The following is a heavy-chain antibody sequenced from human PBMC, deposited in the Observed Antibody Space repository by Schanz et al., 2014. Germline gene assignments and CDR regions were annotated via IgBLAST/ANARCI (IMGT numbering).Heavy chain of an antibody. CDR2: INPSVGNT. V-gene: IGHV1-46*01. D-gene: IGHD3-10*01. J-gene: IGHJ6*02. CDR3: VRDAGWAFGDYHGMDV. Sequence: QVQLVQSGAEVKKPGASVKLSCKASNYIFTKYYIHCVRQAPGQGLEWMGLINPSVGNTNYAQKFRGRVTMTRDTSTSTAYMELRSLISDDTAVYYCVRDAGWAFGDYHGMDVWGQGTSVTVSS. CDR1: NYIFTKYY.